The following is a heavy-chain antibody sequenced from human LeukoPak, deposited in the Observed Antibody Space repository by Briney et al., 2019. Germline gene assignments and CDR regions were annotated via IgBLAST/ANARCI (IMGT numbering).Heavy chain of an antibody. D-gene: IGHD4-23*01. J-gene: IGHJ3*02. Sequence: KPGGSLRLSCAASGFTFSDYYMSWIRQAPGKGLEWVSYISSSGSTIYYADSVKGRFTISRDNAKNSLYLQMNSLRAEDTAVYYCASPHGGNPPDAFDIWGQGTMVTVSS. CDR3: ASPHGGNPPDAFDI. V-gene: IGHV3-11*04. CDR2: ISSSGSTI. CDR1: GFTFSDYY.